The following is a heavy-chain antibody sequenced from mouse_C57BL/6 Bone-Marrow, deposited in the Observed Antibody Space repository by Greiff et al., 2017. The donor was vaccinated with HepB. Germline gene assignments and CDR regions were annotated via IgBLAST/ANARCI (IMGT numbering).Heavy chain of an antibody. Sequence: EVQVVESGGGLVQPKGSLKLSCAASGFSFNTYAMNWVRQAPGKGLEWVARIRSKSNNYATYYADSVKDRFTISRDDSESMLYLQMNNLKTEDTAMYYCVRGSSWFAYWGQGTLVTVSA. CDR3: VRGSSWFAY. CDR2: IRSKSNNYAT. J-gene: IGHJ3*01. D-gene: IGHD1-1*01. V-gene: IGHV10-1*01. CDR1: GFSFNTYA.